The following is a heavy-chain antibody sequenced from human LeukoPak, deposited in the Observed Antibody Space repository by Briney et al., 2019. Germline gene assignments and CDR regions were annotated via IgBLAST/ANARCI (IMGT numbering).Heavy chain of an antibody. Sequence: TSQTLSLTCTVSGGSISIGGYYWSWIRQHPGKGREWIGYIYYSGSTYYNPSLKSRVTISVDTSKNQFSLKLSSVTAADTAVYYCARDTATVGGFDYWGQGTLVTVSS. D-gene: IGHD4-17*01. CDR2: IYYSGST. CDR1: GGSISIGGYY. CDR3: ARDTATVGGFDY. V-gene: IGHV4-31*03. J-gene: IGHJ4*02.